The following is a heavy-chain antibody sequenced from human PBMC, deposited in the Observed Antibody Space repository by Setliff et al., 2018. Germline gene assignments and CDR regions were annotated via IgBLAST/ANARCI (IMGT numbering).Heavy chain of an antibody. J-gene: IGHJ4*02. Sequence: SVKVSCKASGYSFNTYATSWMRQAPGQGLEWMGRFNPNSGDTGYAQKFQGRVTMTRDTAISTAYMELGSLRSEDTAVYYCARRPGYRSAHSNESYWGQGTLVTVSS. D-gene: IGHD3-16*02. CDR2: FNPNSGDT. CDR3: ARRPGYRSAHSNESY. CDR1: GYSFNTYA. V-gene: IGHV1-8*02.